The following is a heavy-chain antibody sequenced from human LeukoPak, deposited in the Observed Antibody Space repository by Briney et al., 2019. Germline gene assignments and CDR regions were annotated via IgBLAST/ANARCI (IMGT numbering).Heavy chain of an antibody. V-gene: IGHV3-23*01. D-gene: IGHD6-13*01. CDR1: GFTFSSYA. J-gene: IGHJ4*02. Sequence: PGGSLRLSCAASGFTFSSYAMSWVRQAPGKGLEWVSAISGSGRSTYYADSVKGRFTISRDNSKNTLYLQMNSLRAEDTAVYYCAKGFLPGSCFFDYWGQGTLVTVSS. CDR3: AKGFLPGSCFFDY. CDR2: ISGSGRST.